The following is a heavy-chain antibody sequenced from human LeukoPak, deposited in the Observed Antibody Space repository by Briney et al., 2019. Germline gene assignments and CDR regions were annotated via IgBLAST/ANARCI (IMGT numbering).Heavy chain of an antibody. J-gene: IGHJ3*02. V-gene: IGHV3-20*04. Sequence: TGGSLRLSCAASGFTFDDYGMRWVRQAPGKGLEWVSGINWNGGSTGYVDSVKGRLTISREHAKHSLYLQMNSLSAEDTALYYCASFLGYCSSVRCYGAFDIWGQGTMVTVSS. CDR2: INWNGGST. CDR1: GFTFDDYG. CDR3: ASFLGYCSSVRCYGAFDI. D-gene: IGHD2-2*01.